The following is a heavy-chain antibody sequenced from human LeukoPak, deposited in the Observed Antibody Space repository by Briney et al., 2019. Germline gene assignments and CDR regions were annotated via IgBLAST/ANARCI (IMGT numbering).Heavy chain of an antibody. CDR1: ANYW. Sequence: GESLRLSCVASANYWMHWVRQAPGKGLVWVSHINSDGSWTSYADSVKGRFTISKDNAKNTVYLQMNSLRAEDTAVYYCVSFYETYWGRGTLVTVSS. J-gene: IGHJ4*02. V-gene: IGHV3-74*01. D-gene: IGHD2/OR15-2a*01. CDR2: INSDGSWT. CDR3: VSFYETY.